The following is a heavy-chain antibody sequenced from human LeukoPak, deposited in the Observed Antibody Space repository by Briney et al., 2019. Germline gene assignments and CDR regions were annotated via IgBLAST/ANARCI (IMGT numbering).Heavy chain of an antibody. D-gene: IGHD3-16*01. CDR2: IYTSGST. CDR3: AREFSSWGNFDY. V-gene: IGHV4-61*02. J-gene: IGHJ4*02. Sequence: SQTLSLTCTVSGGSISSGSYYWSWIRQPAGKGLEWIGRIYTSGSTNYNPSLKSRVTISVDTSKNQFSLKLSSVTAADTAVYYCAREFSSWGNFDYWGQGTLVTVSS. CDR1: GGSISSGSYY.